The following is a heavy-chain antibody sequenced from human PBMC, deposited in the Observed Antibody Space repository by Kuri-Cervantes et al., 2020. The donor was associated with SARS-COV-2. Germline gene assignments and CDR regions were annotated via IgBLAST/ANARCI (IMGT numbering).Heavy chain of an antibody. V-gene: IGHV3-21*01. CDR1: GFTFSSYA. CDR3: ARDHSDYYFDY. J-gene: IGHJ4*02. CDR2: ISSSSSYI. Sequence: GESLKISCAASGFTFSSYAMSWVRQAPGKGLEWVSSISSSSSYIYYADSVKGRFTISRDNAKNSLYLQMNSLRAEDTAVYYCARDHSDYYFDYWGQGTLVTVSS. D-gene: IGHD4-11*01.